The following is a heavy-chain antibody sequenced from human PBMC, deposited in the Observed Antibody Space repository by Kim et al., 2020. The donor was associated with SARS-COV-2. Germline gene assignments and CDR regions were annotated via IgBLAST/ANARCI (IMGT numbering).Heavy chain of an antibody. Sequence: SETLSLTCAVYGGSFSGYYWSWIRQPPGKGLEWIGEINHSGSTNYNPSLKSRVTISVDTSKNQFSLKLSSVTAADTAVYYCASLQSMVRGVIRYYFDYWGQGTLVTVSS. V-gene: IGHV4-34*01. CDR3: ASLQSMVRGVIRYYFDY. D-gene: IGHD3-10*01. CDR1: GGSFSGYY. CDR2: INHSGST. J-gene: IGHJ4*02.